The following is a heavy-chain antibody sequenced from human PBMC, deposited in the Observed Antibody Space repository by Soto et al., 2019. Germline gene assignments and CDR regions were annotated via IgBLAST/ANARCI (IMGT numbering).Heavy chain of an antibody. J-gene: IGHJ4*02. CDR3: ARRGDYSNYPFDY. V-gene: IGHV4-34*01. CDR1: GGSFSGYY. CDR2: INHSGST. D-gene: IGHD4-4*01. Sequence: SETLSLTCAVYGGSFSGYYWSWIRQPPGKGLEWIGEINHSGSTNYNPSLKSRVTISVDTSKNQFSLKLSSVTAADTAVYYCARRGDYSNYPFDYWGQGTLVTVSS.